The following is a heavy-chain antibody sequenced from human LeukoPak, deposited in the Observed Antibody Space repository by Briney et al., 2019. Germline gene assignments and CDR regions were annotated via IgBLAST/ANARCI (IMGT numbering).Heavy chain of an antibody. Sequence: GGSLRLSCAASGFTFSSYSMNWVRQAPGEGLEWVSYISSRSGNIYYADSVKGRFTVSRDNTKNSLYLQMNSLRAEDTAVYYCARDGGFFNAGFHFDYWGQGTLVTVSS. CDR3: ARDGGFFNAGFHFDY. V-gene: IGHV3-48*04. D-gene: IGHD3-16*01. CDR1: GFTFSSYS. J-gene: IGHJ4*02. CDR2: ISSRSGNI.